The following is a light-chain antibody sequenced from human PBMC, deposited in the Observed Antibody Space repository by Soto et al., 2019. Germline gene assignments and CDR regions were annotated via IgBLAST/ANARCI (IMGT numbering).Light chain of an antibody. CDR3: CSYADGSIYA. J-gene: IGLJ1*01. V-gene: IGLV2-14*01. Sequence: QSVLTQPASVSGSPGQSISISCSGTSRDIGAYNYVSWYLQHPGKAPKLMIYEVVNRPSGVSNRFSGSKSGNTASLTISGLQAEDEADYYCCSYADGSIYAFGTGTKVTVL. CDR1: SRDIGAYNY. CDR2: EVV.